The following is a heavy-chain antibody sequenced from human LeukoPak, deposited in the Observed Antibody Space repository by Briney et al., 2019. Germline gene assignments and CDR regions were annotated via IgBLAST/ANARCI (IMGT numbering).Heavy chain of an antibody. CDR3: ARVGDGLNGAFDI. J-gene: IGHJ3*02. D-gene: IGHD5-24*01. V-gene: IGHV1-2*06. CDR2: INPNSGGT. Sequence: ASVKVSCKASGYTFTGYYMHWVRQAPGQGLEWMGRINPNSGGTNYAQNFQGRVTMTRDTSISTAYMELSRLRSDDTAVYYCARVGDGLNGAFDIWGQGTMVTVSS. CDR1: GYTFTGYY.